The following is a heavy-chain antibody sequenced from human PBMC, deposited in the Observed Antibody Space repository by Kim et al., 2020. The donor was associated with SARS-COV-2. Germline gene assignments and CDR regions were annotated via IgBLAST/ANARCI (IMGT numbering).Heavy chain of an antibody. J-gene: IGHJ4*02. CDR2: IYYSGST. D-gene: IGHD3-10*01. Sequence: SETLSLTCTVSGGSISSGGYYWSWIRQHPGKGLEWIGYIYYSGSTYYNPSLKSRVTISVDTSKNQFSLKLSSVTAADTAVYYCARGSRGVLWFGESTPDYWGQGTLVTVSS. V-gene: IGHV4-31*03. CDR3: ARGSRGVLWFGESTPDY. CDR1: GGSISSGGYY.